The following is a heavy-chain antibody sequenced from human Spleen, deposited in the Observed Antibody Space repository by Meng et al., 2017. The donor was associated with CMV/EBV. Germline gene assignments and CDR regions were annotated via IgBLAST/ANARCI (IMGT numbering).Heavy chain of an antibody. Sequence: SCTASGGTFSSYAISWVRQAPGQGLEWMGGIIPIFGTANYAQKFQGRVTITTDESTSTAYMELSSLRSEDTAVYYCARPYSSSSYFDYWGQGTLVTVSS. CDR2: IIPIFGTA. V-gene: IGHV1-69*05. J-gene: IGHJ4*02. CDR1: GGTFSSYA. D-gene: IGHD6-6*01. CDR3: ARPYSSSSYFDY.